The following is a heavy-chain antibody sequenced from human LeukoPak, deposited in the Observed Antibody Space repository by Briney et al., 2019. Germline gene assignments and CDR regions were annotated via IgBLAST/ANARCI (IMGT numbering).Heavy chain of an antibody. CDR1: GFSFSNYG. V-gene: IGHV3-23*01. J-gene: IGHJ4*02. Sequence: GGSLRLSCAASGFSFSNYGVNWVRQTPGKGLEWVSAISSSGGGTFYAPSVKGRLTISRDNSKNMLFLQMNGLRAEDTATYYCAKSRSPGYSMGYDPDYWGQGTLVIVST. CDR2: ISSSGGGT. D-gene: IGHD5-18*01. CDR3: AKSRSPGYSMGYDPDY.